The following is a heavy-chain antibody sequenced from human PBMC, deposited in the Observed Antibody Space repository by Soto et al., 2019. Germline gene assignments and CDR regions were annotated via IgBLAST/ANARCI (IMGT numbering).Heavy chain of an antibody. V-gene: IGHV4-39*01. J-gene: IGHJ4*02. CDR2: IYYSGST. CDR1: GGSISSSSYY. Sequence: SETLSLTCTVSGGSISSSSYYWGWIRQPPGKGLEWIGSIYYSGSTYYNPPLKSRVTISVDTSKNQFSLKLSSVTAADTAVYYCARIKSVEGLQITHFDYWGQGTLVTVSS. D-gene: IGHD1-1*01. CDR3: ARIKSVEGLQITHFDY.